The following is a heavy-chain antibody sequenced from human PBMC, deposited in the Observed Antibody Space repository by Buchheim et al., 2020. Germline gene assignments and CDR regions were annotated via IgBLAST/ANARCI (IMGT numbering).Heavy chain of an antibody. Sequence: QVQLVQSGAEVKKPGASVKVSCKASGYTFTSYYMHWVRQAPGQGLEWMGIINPSGGSTSYAQKFRGRVTMTRDTSTSTVYMELSSLRSEDTAVYYCARALPVGWLNSAEYFQHWGQGTL. CDR3: ARALPVGWLNSAEYFQH. V-gene: IGHV1-46*01. CDR1: GYTFTSYY. D-gene: IGHD5-12*01. J-gene: IGHJ1*01. CDR2: INPSGGST.